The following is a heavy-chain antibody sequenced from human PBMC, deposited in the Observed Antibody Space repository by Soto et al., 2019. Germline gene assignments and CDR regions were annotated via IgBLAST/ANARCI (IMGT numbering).Heavy chain of an antibody. J-gene: IGHJ3*01. CDR1: GFTFSYYW. Sequence: DVQLVESGGGSVQPGGSLSLSCAATGFTFSYYWMHWVRQAPGKGLVWVSRIHSDGSSTTDADSVKGRFTISRDNAKNTLYLQMNSLRAEDTAVYYSARGQWGAIDLWGQGTMVTVAS. CDR2: IHSDGSST. D-gene: IGHD1-26*01. V-gene: IGHV3-74*01. CDR3: ARGQWGAIDL.